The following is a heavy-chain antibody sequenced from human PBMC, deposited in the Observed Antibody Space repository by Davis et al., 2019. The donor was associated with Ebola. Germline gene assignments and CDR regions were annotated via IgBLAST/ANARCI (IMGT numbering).Heavy chain of an antibody. V-gene: IGHV3-7*03. CDR1: GFTFSSYW. J-gene: IGHJ5*02. CDR3: ASSPYSNYNWFDP. D-gene: IGHD4-11*01. Sequence: PGGSLRLSCAASGFTFSSYWMSWVRQAPGKGLEWVANIKQDGSEKYYVDSVKGRFTISRDNAKNSLYLQMNSLRAEDTAVYYCASSPYSNYNWFDPWGQGTLVTVSS. CDR2: IKQDGSEK.